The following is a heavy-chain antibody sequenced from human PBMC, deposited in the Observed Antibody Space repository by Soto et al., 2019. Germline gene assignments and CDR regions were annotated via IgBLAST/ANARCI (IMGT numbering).Heavy chain of an antibody. CDR2: IWYDGSNK. Sequence: PGGSLRLSCAASGFTFSSYGMHWVRQAPGKRLEWVAVIWYDGSNKYYADSVKGRFTISRDNSKNTLYLQMNSLRAEDTAVYYCARDYLHIGLGYYYGMDVWGQGTTVTVSS. CDR1: GFTFSSYG. D-gene: IGHD2-21*01. J-gene: IGHJ6*02. V-gene: IGHV3-33*01. CDR3: ARDYLHIGLGYYYGMDV.